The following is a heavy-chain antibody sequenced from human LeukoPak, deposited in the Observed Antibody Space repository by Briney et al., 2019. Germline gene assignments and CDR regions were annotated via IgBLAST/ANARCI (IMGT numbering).Heavy chain of an antibody. CDR2: IKSKTDGGTT. D-gene: IGHD4-17*01. J-gene: IGHJ4*02. Sequence: PGGSLRLSCAASRFTFSNAWMSWVRQAPGKGLEWFGRIKSKTDGGTTDYAAPVKGRSTISRDDSKNTLYLQMNSLKTEDTAVYYCTTGGTVTFDYWGQGTLVTVSS. CDR1: RFTFSNAW. CDR3: TTGGTVTFDY. V-gene: IGHV3-15*01.